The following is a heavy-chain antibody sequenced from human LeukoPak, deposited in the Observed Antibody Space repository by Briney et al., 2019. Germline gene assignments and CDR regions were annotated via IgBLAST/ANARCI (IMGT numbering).Heavy chain of an antibody. J-gene: IGHJ6*03. D-gene: IGHD3-3*01. V-gene: IGHV4-4*07. Sequence: SETLSLTCTVSGGSISSYYWSWIRQPAGKGLEWIGRIYTSGSTNYNPSLKSRVTMSVDTSKNQFSLKLSSVTAADTAVYYCAGTFFGTTTTYYYYYMDVWGKGTTVTVSS. CDR1: GGSISSYY. CDR3: AGTFFGTTTTYYYYYMDV. CDR2: IYTSGST.